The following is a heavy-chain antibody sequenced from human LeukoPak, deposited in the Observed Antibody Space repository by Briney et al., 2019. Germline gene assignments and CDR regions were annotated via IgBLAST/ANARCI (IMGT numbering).Heavy chain of an antibody. J-gene: IGHJ4*02. CDR2: ISSSSSYI. Sequence: GGSLRLSCAASRFTFSSHSMNWVRQAPGKGLEWVSYISSSSSYIYYADSVKGRFAISRDNAKNSLYLQMNSLRAEDSAIHYCARDPRLEISGMVIDMLDYWGRGTLVTVSS. CDR1: RFTFSSHS. CDR3: ARDPRLEISGMVIDMLDY. V-gene: IGHV3-21*01. D-gene: IGHD3-3*01.